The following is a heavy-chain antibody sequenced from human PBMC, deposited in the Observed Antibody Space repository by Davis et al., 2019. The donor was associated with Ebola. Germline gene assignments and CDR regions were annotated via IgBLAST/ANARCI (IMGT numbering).Heavy chain of an antibody. J-gene: IGHJ4*02. D-gene: IGHD3-16*01. CDR2: IQPDGIER. CDR3: ARYCHYTDCSYFDC. V-gene: IGHV3-7*03. CDR1: GFTLSDYW. Sequence: PGGSLRLSCGASGFTLSDYWMSWVRPPPGRGLEWVATIQPDGIERYYVDSVKGRFTNSRDNAKNSLYLQVNSVRAEDTATYYCARYCHYTDCSYFDCWGQGTMVAVSS.